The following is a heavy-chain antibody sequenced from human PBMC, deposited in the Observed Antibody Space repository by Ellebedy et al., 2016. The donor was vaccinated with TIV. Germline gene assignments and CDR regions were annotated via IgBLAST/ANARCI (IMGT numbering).Heavy chain of an antibody. CDR3: ARGSSTYSSFDT. D-gene: IGHD4-11*01. CDR2: AHYIGNT. CDR1: GDSIDGYY. J-gene: IGHJ5*02. V-gene: IGHV4-59*13. Sequence: SETLSLXXTVSGDSIDGYYWNWIRQSPGKGLEWIGYAHYIGNTQYNPSLKSRVSMSVDKSKNQFSLHLSSVTTADTAVYYCARGSSTYSSFDTWGQGTLVTVSS.